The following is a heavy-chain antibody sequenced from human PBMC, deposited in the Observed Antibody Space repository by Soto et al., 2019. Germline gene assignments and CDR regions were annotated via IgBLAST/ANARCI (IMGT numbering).Heavy chain of an antibody. V-gene: IGHV1-18*01. CDR2: ISAYKGNT. CDR3: ARLGSSGWYGAAH. D-gene: IGHD6-19*01. Sequence: ASVKVSCKASGYTFTNYGISWVRQAPGQGLEWMGWISAYKGNTNYAQKFQGRVTMTTDTSTSSAYMELRSLRSDDTAVYYCARLGSSGWYGAAHWGQGTLVTVSS. J-gene: IGHJ1*01. CDR1: GYTFTNYG.